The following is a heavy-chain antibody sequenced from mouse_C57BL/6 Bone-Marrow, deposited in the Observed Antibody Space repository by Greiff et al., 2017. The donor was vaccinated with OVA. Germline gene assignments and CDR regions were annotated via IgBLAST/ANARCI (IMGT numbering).Heavy chain of an antibody. D-gene: IGHD2-4*01. CDR1: GYTFTDYE. CDR2: IDPETGGT. J-gene: IGHJ2*01. V-gene: IGHV1-15*01. Sequence: QVQLKQSGAELVRPGASVTLSCKASGYTFTDYEMHWVKQTPVHGLEWIGAIDPETGGTAYNQKFKGKAILTADKSSSTAYMELRSLTSEDSAVYYCTRSDYDYDERDYWGQGTTLTVSS. CDR3: TRSDYDYDERDY.